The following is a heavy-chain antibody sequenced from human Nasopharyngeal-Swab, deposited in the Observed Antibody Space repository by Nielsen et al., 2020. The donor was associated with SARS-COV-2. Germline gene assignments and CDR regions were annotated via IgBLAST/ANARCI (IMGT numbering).Heavy chain of an antibody. J-gene: IGHJ5*02. CDR2: FSHTGTN. D-gene: IGHD3-22*01. CDR3: ASNYYDSSGYHYWFDP. CDR1: GDFFSSSSYY. Sequence: SETLSLTCTVSGDFFSSSSYYWAWIRQPPGKGLEWIGSFSHTGTNYYNLSLKSRVTLSVDTSKNHFSLRLSSVTAADTAVYYCASNYYDSSGYHYWFDPWGQGTLVSVSS. V-gene: IGHV4-39*02.